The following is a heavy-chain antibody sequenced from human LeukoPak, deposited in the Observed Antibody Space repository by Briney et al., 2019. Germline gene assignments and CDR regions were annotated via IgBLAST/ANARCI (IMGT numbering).Heavy chain of an antibody. CDR1: GFTFSSYS. J-gene: IGHJ4*02. V-gene: IGHV3-48*04. D-gene: IGHD2-15*01. Sequence: HPGGFLRLSCAASGFTFSSYSMNWVRQAPGKGLEWVSYISSSSSTIYYADSVKGRFTISRDNAKNSLYLQMNSLRAEDTAVYYCARGCSGGSCYLRNWGQGTLVTVSS. CDR2: ISSSSSTI. CDR3: ARGCSGGSCYLRN.